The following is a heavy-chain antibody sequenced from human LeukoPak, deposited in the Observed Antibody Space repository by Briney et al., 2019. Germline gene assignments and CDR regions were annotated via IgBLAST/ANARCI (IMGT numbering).Heavy chain of an antibody. D-gene: IGHD5-18*01. CDR1: GDCVSSNSAA. CDR3: ARGYGYGFDY. V-gene: IGHV6-1*01. J-gene: IGHJ4*02. CDR2: TYYRSKWYN. Sequence: SQTLSPTRAISGDCVSSNSAAWNWTRQSPSRGLEWLGGTYYRSKWYNDYAVSVKSRITVNPDTSKNQFSLQLNSVTPEDTAVYYCARGYGYGFDYWGQGTLVTVSS.